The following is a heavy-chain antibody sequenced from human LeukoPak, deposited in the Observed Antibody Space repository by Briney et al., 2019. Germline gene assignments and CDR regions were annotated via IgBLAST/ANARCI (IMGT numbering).Heavy chain of an antibody. CDR1: GFTYSRNG. D-gene: IGHD3-16*01. V-gene: IGHV3-30*02. CDR2: IRYDGSNK. J-gene: IGHJ6*03. Sequence: GGSLXXSCAASGFTYSRNGMHWVRQAPGKGLEWVALIRYDGSNKYYADSVKGRFTISRDNYKSTVYLQMNSLRAEDTGVYYCAKSXNRSLYPHYYMDVWGKGTTVTISS. CDR3: AKSXNRSLYPHYYMDV.